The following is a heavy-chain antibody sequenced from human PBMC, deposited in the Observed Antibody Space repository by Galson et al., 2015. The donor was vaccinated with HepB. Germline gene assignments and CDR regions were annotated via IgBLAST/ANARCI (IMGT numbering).Heavy chain of an antibody. V-gene: IGHV1-18*04. J-gene: IGHJ6*02. D-gene: IGHD3-16*01. CDR1: GYTFTSYG. CDR3: ARAVSTYTYYDYVWGSHPPDYYGMDV. Sequence: SVKVSCKASGYTFTSYGISWVRQAPGQGLGWMGWISAYNGNTNYAQKLQGRVTMTTDTSTSTAYMELRSLRSDDTAVYYCARAVSTYTYYDYVWGSHPPDYYGMDVWGQGTTVTVSS. CDR2: ISAYNGNT.